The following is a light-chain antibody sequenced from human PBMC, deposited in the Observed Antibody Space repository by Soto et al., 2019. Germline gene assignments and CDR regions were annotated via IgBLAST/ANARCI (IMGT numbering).Light chain of an antibody. V-gene: IGLV1-40*01. Sequence: QSVLTQPPSVSGAPGQRVTISCTGSSSNIGAGYDVHWYQQLPGTAPKLLIYEVNIRPSGISNRFSGSKSGNTASLTISGLQAEDEAHYFCTSYTSSSTLFFGGGTKLTVL. CDR1: SSNIGAGYD. J-gene: IGLJ2*01. CDR2: EVN. CDR3: TSYTSSSTLF.